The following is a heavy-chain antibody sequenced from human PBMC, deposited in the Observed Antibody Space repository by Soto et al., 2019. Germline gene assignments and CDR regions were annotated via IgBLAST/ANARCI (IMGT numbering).Heavy chain of an antibody. V-gene: IGHV3-13*05. Sequence: LRLSCAASGFTFSSYDMHWVRQATGKGLEWVSAIGTAGDPYYPGSVKGRFTISRENAKNSLYLQMNSLRAGDTAVYYCARGGAGYSSSWYGDYYYGMDVWGQGTTVTVSS. J-gene: IGHJ6*02. CDR2: IGTAGDP. CDR3: ARGGAGYSSSWYGDYYYGMDV. CDR1: GFTFSSYD. D-gene: IGHD6-13*01.